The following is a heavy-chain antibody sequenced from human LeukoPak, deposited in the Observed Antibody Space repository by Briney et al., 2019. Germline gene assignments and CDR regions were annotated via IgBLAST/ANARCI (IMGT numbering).Heavy chain of an antibody. CDR3: VSNYGGNSVFDY. D-gene: IGHD4-23*01. V-gene: IGHV3-64D*06. CDR2: ISSNGGST. J-gene: IGHJ4*02. Sequence: GGSLRLSCSASGLTFSSYAMHWVRQAPGKGLEYVSAISSNGGSTYYADSVKGRFTISRDNSKNTLYPQMSSLRAEDTAVYYCVSNYGGNSVFDYWGQGTLVTVSS. CDR1: GLTFSSYA.